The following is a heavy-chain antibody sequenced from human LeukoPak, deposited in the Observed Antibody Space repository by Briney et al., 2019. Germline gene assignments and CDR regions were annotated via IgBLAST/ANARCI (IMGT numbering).Heavy chain of an antibody. CDR1: GGSISSYY. V-gene: IGHV4-59*01. CDR3: ARGARGDYDY. Sequence: PSETLSLTCTVSGGSISSYYWSWIRKPPGKGLEWIGYIFSSGSASYNPSLKSRVTISVDTSKNQLSLKLSSVTAADTAVYYCARGARGDYDYWGQGTPVTVSS. CDR2: IFSSGSA. D-gene: IGHD4-17*01. J-gene: IGHJ4*02.